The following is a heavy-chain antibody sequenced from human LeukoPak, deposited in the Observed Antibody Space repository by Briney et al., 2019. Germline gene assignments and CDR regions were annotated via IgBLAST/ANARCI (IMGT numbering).Heavy chain of an antibody. Sequence: QAGGSLRLSCAASGFTFSSYWMSWVRQAPGKGLEWVANIKQDGSEKYYVDSVKGRFTISRDNAKNLLYLQMNSLRAEDTAVYYCARVDRIGNYYGSPGWFDPWGQGTLVTVSS. V-gene: IGHV3-7*03. CDR1: GFTFSSYW. CDR2: IKQDGSEK. CDR3: ARVDRIGNYYGSPGWFDP. J-gene: IGHJ5*02. D-gene: IGHD3-10*01.